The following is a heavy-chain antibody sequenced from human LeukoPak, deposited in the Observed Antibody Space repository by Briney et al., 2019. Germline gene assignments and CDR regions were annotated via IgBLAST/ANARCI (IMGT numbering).Heavy chain of an antibody. CDR1: GFTFSSYG. CDR3: ARKNDFDI. J-gene: IGHJ3*02. Sequence: GSLRLSCAASGFTFSSYGMNWVRQPPGKGLEWIGCIYYSGSTYYNPSLKSRVTISVDMSKNQFSLRLTSVTAADTAVYYCARKNDFDIWGQGTLVTVSS. CDR2: IYYSGST. D-gene: IGHD2/OR15-2a*01. V-gene: IGHV4-59*01.